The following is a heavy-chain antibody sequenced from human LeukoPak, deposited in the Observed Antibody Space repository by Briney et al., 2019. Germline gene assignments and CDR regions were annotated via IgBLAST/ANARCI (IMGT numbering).Heavy chain of an antibody. V-gene: IGHV4-61*02. Sequence: SQTLSLTCTVSGGSISSGSYYWSWIRQPAGKGLEWIGRIYTSGSTNYNPSLKSRVTISVDTSKNQFSLKLSSVTAADTAVYYCARSKFLEWPDDYWGQGTLVTVSS. CDR1: GGSISSGSYY. J-gene: IGHJ4*02. D-gene: IGHD3-3*01. CDR2: IYTSGST. CDR3: ARSKFLEWPDDY.